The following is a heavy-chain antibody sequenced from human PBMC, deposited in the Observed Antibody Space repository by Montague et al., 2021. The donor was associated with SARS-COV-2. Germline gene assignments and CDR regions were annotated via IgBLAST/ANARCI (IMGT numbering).Heavy chain of an antibody. V-gene: IGHV4-34*01. J-gene: IGHJ5*02. D-gene: IGHD3-3*01. CDR3: ARGADYDFWSGFLGYKWFDP. CDR1: GGSLSGYY. CDR2: INHSGST. Sequence: SETLSLTCAVYGGSLSGYYWAWIRQTPAKGLEWIGEINHSGSTNYNPSLKSRLTTSVDTSKRQFSLKLNSMTAADTAVYYCARGADYDFWSGFLGYKWFDPWGLGTPVTVSS.